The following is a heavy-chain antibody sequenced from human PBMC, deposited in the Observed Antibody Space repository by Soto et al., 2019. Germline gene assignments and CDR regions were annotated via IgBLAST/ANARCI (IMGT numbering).Heavy chain of an antibody. Sequence: SETLSLTCTVSGGSISSGGYYWSWIRQHPGKGLEWIRTVYSNGHTYHNPSLKSRLAMAVDTSKNQFSLSLISVTAADTAVYFCASLTNGRPGASWGQGTLVTVSS. CDR3: ASLTNGRPGAS. CDR2: VYSNGHT. D-gene: IGHD2-8*01. V-gene: IGHV4-39*01. CDR1: GGSISSGGYY. J-gene: IGHJ5*02.